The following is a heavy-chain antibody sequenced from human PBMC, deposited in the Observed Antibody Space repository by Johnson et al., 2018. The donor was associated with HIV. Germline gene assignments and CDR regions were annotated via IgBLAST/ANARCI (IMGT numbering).Heavy chain of an antibody. Sequence: VQLVESGGGSVKPGGSLRLSCAASGFIFSNACMSWVRQGPGKRLEWVSGIKGSGGSTGDADYVRARFMISRDNAKNSLYLQMNSLRVEDTALYYCVRVGGNGNYFFDPFDMWGQGTMVTVSS. V-gene: IGHV3-20*04. J-gene: IGHJ3*02. CDR3: VRVGGNGNYFFDPFDM. CDR2: IKGSGGST. D-gene: IGHD1-26*01. CDR1: GFIFSNAC.